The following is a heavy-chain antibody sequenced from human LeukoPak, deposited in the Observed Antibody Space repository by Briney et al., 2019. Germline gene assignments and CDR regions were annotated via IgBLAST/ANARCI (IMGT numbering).Heavy chain of an antibody. V-gene: IGHV3-30*03. CDR3: AREAYDFWSGYYTGGY. D-gene: IGHD3-3*01. J-gene: IGHJ4*02. Sequence: PGGSLRLSCAASGFTFSSYGMHWVRQAPGKGLEWVAVISYDGSNKYYADSVKGRFTISRDNSKNTLYLQMNSLRAEDTAVYYCAREAYDFWSGYYTGGYWGQGTLVTVSS. CDR1: GFTFSSYG. CDR2: ISYDGSNK.